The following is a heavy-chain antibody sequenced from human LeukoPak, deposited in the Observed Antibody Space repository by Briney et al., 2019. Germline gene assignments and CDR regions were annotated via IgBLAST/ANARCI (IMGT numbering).Heavy chain of an antibody. V-gene: IGHV1-18*01. CDR3: AREFGYYDSSGYREIFDY. Sequence: ASVKVSCKASGYTFTSYGISWVRQAPGQGLEWMGWISAYNGNTNYAQKLQGRVTMTTDTSTSTAYMELSSLRSEDTAVYYCAREFGYYDSSGYREIFDYWGQGTLVTVSS. J-gene: IGHJ4*02. D-gene: IGHD3-22*01. CDR1: GYTFTSYG. CDR2: ISAYNGNT.